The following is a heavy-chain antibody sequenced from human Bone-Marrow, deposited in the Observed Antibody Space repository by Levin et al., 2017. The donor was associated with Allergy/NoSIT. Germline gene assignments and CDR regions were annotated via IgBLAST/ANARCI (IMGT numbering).Heavy chain of an antibody. D-gene: IGHD5-18*01. J-gene: IGHJ6*02. CDR3: ARGAIRIIQRWEGGMDV. CDR1: GGRGRKEE. CDR2: IIPLIGTT. V-gene: IGHV1-69*13. Sequence: ASVKVSCQEEGGRGRKEERRGRRKGKGKRLEWMEGIIPLIGTTYYAQKFQGRITITADESTSTVYMDLSSLRFDDTAVYYCARGAIRIIQRWEGGMDVWGQGTTVTVSS.